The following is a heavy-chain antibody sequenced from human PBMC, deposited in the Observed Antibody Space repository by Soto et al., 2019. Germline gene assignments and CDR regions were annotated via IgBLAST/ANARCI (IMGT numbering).Heavy chain of an antibody. J-gene: IGHJ4*02. Sequence: QVQLVESGGGVVQPGRSLRLSCAASGFTFSSYGMHWVRQAPGKGLEWVAVISYDGSNKYYAGSVKGRFTISRDNSKNTLYLPMNSLRAEDTAVYYCAKQFTVTTVLFDYWGQGTLVTVSS. CDR1: GFTFSSYG. CDR3: AKQFTVTTVLFDY. D-gene: IGHD4-17*01. V-gene: IGHV3-30*18. CDR2: ISYDGSNK.